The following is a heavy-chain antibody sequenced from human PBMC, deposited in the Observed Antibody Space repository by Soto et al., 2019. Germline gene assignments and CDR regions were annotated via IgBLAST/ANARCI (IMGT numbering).Heavy chain of an antibody. CDR1: GFTFDDYA. V-gene: IGHV3-9*01. J-gene: IGHJ4*02. D-gene: IGHD2-15*01. CDR3: AKGSSVVVAALFDY. Sequence: GGSLRLSCAASGFTFDDYAMHWVRQAPGKGLEWVSGISWNSGSIGYADSVKGRFTISRDNAKNSLYLQMNSLRAEDTALYYCAKGSSVVVAALFDYWGQGTLVTVSS. CDR2: ISWNSGSI.